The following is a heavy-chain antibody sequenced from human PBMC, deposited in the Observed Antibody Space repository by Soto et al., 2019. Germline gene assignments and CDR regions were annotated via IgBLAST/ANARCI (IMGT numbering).Heavy chain of an antibody. V-gene: IGHV4-39*01. CDR3: ATTDYSDILTGYYPYYYYGMDV. D-gene: IGHD3-9*01. CDR2: IYYSGST. Sequence: SETLSLTCTVSGGSISSSSYYWGWIRQPPGKGLEWIGSIYYSGSTYYTPSLKSRVTISVDTSKHPFFLKRSSVTAADTVVYYWATTDYSDILTGYYPYYYYGMDVWGQGTTVTVS. CDR1: GGSISSSSYY. J-gene: IGHJ6*02.